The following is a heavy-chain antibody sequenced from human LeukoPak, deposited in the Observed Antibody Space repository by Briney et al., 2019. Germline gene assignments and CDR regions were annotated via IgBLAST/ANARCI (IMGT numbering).Heavy chain of an antibody. V-gene: IGHV4-59*08. D-gene: IGHD4/OR15-4a*01. J-gene: IGHJ4*02. CDR3: ARQGAYDGAGFDS. CDR1: GASISGHY. Sequence: SETLSLTCTVSGASISGHYWTWIRQPPGKGLEWIGYVFYTVGTKFNPSLQSRLTISVDTSKNQFSLMLTSVTAADTAVYYCARQGAYDGAGFDSWGQGALVTVSS. CDR2: VFYTVGT.